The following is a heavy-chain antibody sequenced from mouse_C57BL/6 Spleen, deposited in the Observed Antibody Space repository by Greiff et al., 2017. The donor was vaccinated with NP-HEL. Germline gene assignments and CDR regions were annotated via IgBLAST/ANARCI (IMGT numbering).Heavy chain of an antibody. V-gene: IGHV5-6*02. CDR1: GFTFSSYG. CDR2: ISSGGSYT. J-gene: IGHJ2*01. CDR3: ARRGPFDY. Sequence: EVKLVESGGDLVKPGGSLKLSCAASGFTFSSYGMSWVRQTPDKRLEWVATISSGGSYTYYPDSVKGRFTISRANAKNTLYLQMSSLKSEDTAMYYCARRGPFDYWGQGTTLTVSS.